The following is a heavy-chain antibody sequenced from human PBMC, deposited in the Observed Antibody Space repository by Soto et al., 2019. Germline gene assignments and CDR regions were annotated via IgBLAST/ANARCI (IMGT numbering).Heavy chain of an antibody. CDR1: GYNFTSYW. D-gene: IGHD3-22*01. Sequence: GESLKISCKGSGYNFTSYWIAWVRQMPGKGLEWMGIIYPGDSDTRYSPSFQGQVTISADKSISTAFLQWSRLKASDTAIFYCARTYYCDSSVYYPFDFWGQGTLVTVSS. V-gene: IGHV5-51*01. CDR3: ARTYYCDSSVYYPFDF. CDR2: IYPGDSDT. J-gene: IGHJ4*02.